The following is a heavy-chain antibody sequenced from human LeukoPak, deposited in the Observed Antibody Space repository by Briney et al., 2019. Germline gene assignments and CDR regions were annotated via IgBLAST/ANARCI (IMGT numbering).Heavy chain of an antibody. CDR3: ATGGTYWFDP. D-gene: IGHD3-16*01. CDR2: IYTRGDT. J-gene: IGHJ5*02. CDR1: GGSVTSYY. V-gene: IGHV4-4*07. Sequence: KPSETLSLTCTVSGGSVTSYYWSWNRQPAAKGLEWIGRIYTRGDTNYNPSLKSRVTMSVDTSKNQISLRLSSVTAADTAVYYCATGGTYWFDPWGQGTLVTVSS.